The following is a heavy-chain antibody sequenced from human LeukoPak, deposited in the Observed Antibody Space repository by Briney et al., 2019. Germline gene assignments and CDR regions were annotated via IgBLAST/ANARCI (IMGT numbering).Heavy chain of an antibody. CDR1: GEPISSYY. Sequence: PSETLSPTCLVSGEPISSYYWSWIRQAPGRGPEYIGNVYYSGSTNYNPSLKSRVTISVDTSKNQFSLKLSSVTAADTAVYYCARMVRYCSGGSCSANWFDPWGQGTLVTVSS. CDR2: VYYSGST. V-gene: IGHV4-59*01. J-gene: IGHJ5*02. CDR3: ARMVRYCSGGSCSANWFDP. D-gene: IGHD2-15*01.